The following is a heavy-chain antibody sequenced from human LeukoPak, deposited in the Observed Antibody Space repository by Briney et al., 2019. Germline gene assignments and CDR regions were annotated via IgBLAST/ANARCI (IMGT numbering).Heavy chain of an antibody. D-gene: IGHD5-24*01. Sequence: SETLSLTCTVSGGSISSSSYYWGWIRQPPGKGLEWIGTIYYSGSTYYNASLKSRVTISVDTSKNQFSLKLNSVTAADTGVYYCARHQGWLQWEDWGQGTLVTVSS. CDR1: GGSISSSSYY. CDR2: IYYSGST. J-gene: IGHJ4*02. V-gene: IGHV4-39*01. CDR3: ARHQGWLQWED.